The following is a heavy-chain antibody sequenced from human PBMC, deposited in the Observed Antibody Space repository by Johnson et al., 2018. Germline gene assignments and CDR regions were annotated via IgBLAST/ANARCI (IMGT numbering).Heavy chain of an antibody. J-gene: IGHJ3*02. CDR2: IYHSGST. CDR1: GASISSTNW. Sequence: QVQLQESGPGLVKPSGTLSLTCAVSGASISSTNWWSWVRPPPGKGLEWIGEIYHSGSTNYNPSPKRRVTIAVDKPRNQFSLKLRSVTAADTPVYYCAKNDYGDYLPIWGQGTMVTVSS. V-gene: IGHV4-4*02. CDR3: AKNDYGDYLPI. D-gene: IGHD4-17*01.